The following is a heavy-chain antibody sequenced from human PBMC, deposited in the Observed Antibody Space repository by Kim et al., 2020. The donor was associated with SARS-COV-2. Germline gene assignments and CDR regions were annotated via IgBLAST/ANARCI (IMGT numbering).Heavy chain of an antibody. CDR2: NQDGSET. J-gene: IGHJ4*02. V-gene: IGHV3-7*01. D-gene: IGHD3-10*01. Sequence: NQDGSETYYADVVKGRFTITRDNAKNSLYLQMNSLRAEDTAVYYCMRDGIRRGQGILVTVSS. CDR3: MRDGIR.